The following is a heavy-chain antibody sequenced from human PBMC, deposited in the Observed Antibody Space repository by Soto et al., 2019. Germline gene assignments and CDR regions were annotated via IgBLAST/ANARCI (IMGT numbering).Heavy chain of an antibody. V-gene: IGHV4-34*01. CDR1: GGSFSGYY. CDR3: ARARLTAVPFDP. D-gene: IGHD2-2*01. J-gene: IGHJ5*02. CDR2: INHSGST. Sequence: SETLSLTCAVYGGSFSGYYWSWIRQPPGKGLEWIGEINHSGSTNYNPSLKSRVTISVDTSKNQFSLKLSSVTAADTAVYYCARARLTAVPFDPWGQGTLVTVSS.